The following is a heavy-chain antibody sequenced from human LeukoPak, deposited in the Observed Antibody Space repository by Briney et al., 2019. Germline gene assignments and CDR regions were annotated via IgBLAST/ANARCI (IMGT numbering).Heavy chain of an antibody. V-gene: IGHV4-39*02. D-gene: IGHD7-27*01. CDR2: IYYSGST. J-gene: IGHJ4*02. Sequence: SETLSLTCTVSGDSISSSSYYWGWIRQPPGKGLEWIGSIYYSGSTYYNASLKSRLTISIDTSKNQFSLNLSFVTAADTAVYYCARDSWGRFDYWGQGTLVAVSS. CDR3: ARDSWGRFDY. CDR1: GDSISSSSYY.